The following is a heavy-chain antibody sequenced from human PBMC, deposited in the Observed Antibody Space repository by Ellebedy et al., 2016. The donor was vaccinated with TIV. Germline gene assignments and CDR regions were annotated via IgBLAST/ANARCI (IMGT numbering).Heavy chain of an antibody. Sequence: AASVKVSCKASGYTFTNNAITWVRQAPGQGLEWMGWISTENRNTNYEQKLQGRVTMTTDTSTSTAYMELRSLGSDDTAVYYCARASGRAVTAKNDYWGQGTLVNVSS. CDR3: ARASGRAVTAKNDY. V-gene: IGHV1-18*01. CDR1: GYTFTNNA. CDR2: ISTENRNT. J-gene: IGHJ4*02. D-gene: IGHD4-17*01.